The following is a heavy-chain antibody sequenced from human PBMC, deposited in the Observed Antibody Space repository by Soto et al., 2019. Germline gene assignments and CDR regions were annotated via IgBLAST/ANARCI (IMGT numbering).Heavy chain of an antibody. CDR2: ISYGGST. CDR3: SRGILV. J-gene: IGHJ4*02. Sequence: QVQLQESGPGLVKPSQTLSLTCTVSGGSINSGGYCWSWIPQHPGKGLDWIGCISYGGSTSYNPSLKSRVTISVDTSKNQFSLKLTSVTAADTAVYYCSRGILVWGQGALITVSS. V-gene: IGHV4-31*03. D-gene: IGHD5-18*01. CDR1: GGSINSGGYC.